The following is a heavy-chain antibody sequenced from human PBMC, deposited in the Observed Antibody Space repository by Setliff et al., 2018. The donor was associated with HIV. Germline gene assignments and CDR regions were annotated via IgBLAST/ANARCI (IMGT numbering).Heavy chain of an antibody. V-gene: IGHV4-4*07. CDR2: IDNSGTT. D-gene: IGHD3-10*01. CDR1: GGSFGVYR. CDR3: ARDRHSSGLGSYGP. Sequence: PSETLSLTCTLSGGSFGVYRWSWIRQSAGRGLEWIGRIDNSGTTDYKPSLKGRVAISVDTSRNQFSLRVTSVTAADTAVYFCARDRHSSGLGSYGPWGPGILVTVSS. J-gene: IGHJ5*02.